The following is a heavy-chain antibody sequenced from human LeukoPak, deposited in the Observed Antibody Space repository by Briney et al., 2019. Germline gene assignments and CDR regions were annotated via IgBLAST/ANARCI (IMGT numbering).Heavy chain of an antibody. CDR3: AREWFGELSDWFDP. V-gene: IGHV3-66*01. Sequence: AGGSLRLSCAAPGFTVSSNYMSWVRQAPGKGLEWGSVIYSGGSTYYADSVKGRFTISRDNSKNTLYLQMNSLRAEDTAVYYCAREWFGELSDWFDPWGQGTLVTVSS. J-gene: IGHJ5*02. CDR1: GFTVSSNY. CDR2: IYSGGST. D-gene: IGHD3-10*01.